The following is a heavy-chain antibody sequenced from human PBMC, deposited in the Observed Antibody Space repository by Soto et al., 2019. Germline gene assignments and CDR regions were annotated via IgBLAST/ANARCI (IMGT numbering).Heavy chain of an antibody. CDR2: ISGSGGST. Sequence: GESLKISCAASGFTFSSYAMSWVRQAPGKGLEWVSAISGSGGSTYYADSVKGRFTISRDNSKNTLYLQMNSLRAEDTAVYYCAKVTSDVGSNYYYYGMDVWGQGTTVTVSS. J-gene: IGHJ6*02. CDR1: GFTFSSYA. V-gene: IGHV3-23*01. CDR3: AKVTSDVGSNYYYYGMDV. D-gene: IGHD1-26*01.